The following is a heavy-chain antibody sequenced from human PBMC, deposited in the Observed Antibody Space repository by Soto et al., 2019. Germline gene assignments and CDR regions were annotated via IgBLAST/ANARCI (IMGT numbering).Heavy chain of an antibody. CDR2: ISYDGSNK. J-gene: IGHJ5*02. V-gene: IGHV3-30*18. D-gene: IGHD3-3*01. CDR1: GFTFSSYG. CDR3: AKDSAGYDFWRGYMFDP. Sequence: QVQLVESGGGVVQPGRSLRLSCAASGFTFSSYGMHWVRQAPGKGLEWVAVISYDGSNKYYADSVKGRFTISRDNSQNTLYLQMNRLRADDTAVYYCAKDSAGYDFWRGYMFDPWGQGTLVTVSS.